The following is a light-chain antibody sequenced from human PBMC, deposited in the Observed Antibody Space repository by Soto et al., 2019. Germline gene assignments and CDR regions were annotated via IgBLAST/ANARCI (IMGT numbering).Light chain of an antibody. CDR3: QTCVTGSFVV. CDR2: VNSDGTH. Sequence: QPVLTQSPSASASLGASVKITCTLSSGHSTYAIAWQQQQPGKGPRYLMRVNSDGTHTKGDGIPDRFSGSSSGTERYLTISSLQSEDEADYYCQTCVTGSFVVFGGGTKLTVL. J-gene: IGLJ2*01. V-gene: IGLV4-69*01. CDR1: SGHSTYA.